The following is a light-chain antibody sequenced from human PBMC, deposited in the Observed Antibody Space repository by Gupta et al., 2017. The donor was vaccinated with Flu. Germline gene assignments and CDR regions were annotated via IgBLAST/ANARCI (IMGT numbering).Light chain of an antibody. Sequence: QSALTQPRSVSGSPGPSVTISRTGTSSDVGGYKYVSWYQQHPGKAPKLMIYDVNKRPSGVPDRFSGSKSANTASLTISGLQEEEEADYYCCSYAGSYSYVFGTGTKVSVL. CDR1: SSDVGGYKY. CDR3: CSYAGSYSYV. CDR2: DVN. V-gene: IGLV2-11*01. J-gene: IGLJ1*01.